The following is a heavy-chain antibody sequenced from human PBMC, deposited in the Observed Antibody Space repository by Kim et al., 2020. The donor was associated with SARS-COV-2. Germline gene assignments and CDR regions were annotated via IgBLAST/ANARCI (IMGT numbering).Heavy chain of an antibody. CDR2: DGGIT. CDR3: TRATAMDV. Sequence: DGGITKYEDSVRGRFTISRDNAKNTVYLQIDSLRAEYTAVYYCTRATAMDVWGQGTTVTVSS. V-gene: IGHV3-74*03. J-gene: IGHJ6*02.